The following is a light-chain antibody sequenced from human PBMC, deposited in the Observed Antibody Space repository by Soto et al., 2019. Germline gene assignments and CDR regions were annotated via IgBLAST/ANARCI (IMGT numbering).Light chain of an antibody. CDR3: SSYTTSSTYV. J-gene: IGLJ1*01. CDR1: SSDVDIYDY. V-gene: IGLV2-14*01. Sequence: QPVLTQPASVSGSPGQSITISCTGTSSDVDIYDYVSWYQQHPGKAPKLMIYEVTNRPSGVSSRFSGSKSGNTASLTISGLQAEDEADYYCSSYTTSSTYVFGTGTKLTVL. CDR2: EVT.